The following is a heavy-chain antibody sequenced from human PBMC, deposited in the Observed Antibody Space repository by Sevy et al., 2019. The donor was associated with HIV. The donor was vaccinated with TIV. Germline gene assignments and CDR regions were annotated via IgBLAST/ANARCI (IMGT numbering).Heavy chain of an antibody. J-gene: IGHJ4*02. CDR2: IYSDGTT. CDR3: ARGKSGYGYGLNY. D-gene: IGHD5-18*01. Sequence: GGSLRLSCAASGFTVSSNYMTWVRQAPGKGLDWVSVIYSDGTTYHADSVKDRFTISRDNSKNTLYLQMNSLRAEDTAVYYCARGKSGYGYGLNYWGQGTLVTVSS. CDR1: GFTVSSNY. V-gene: IGHV3-66*01.